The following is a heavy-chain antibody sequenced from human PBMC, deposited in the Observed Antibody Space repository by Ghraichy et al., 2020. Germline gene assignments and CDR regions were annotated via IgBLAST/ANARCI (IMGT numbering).Heavy chain of an antibody. D-gene: IGHD2-15*01. Sequence: GESLNISCTASGFTFRTYGMHWVRQAPGKGLEWVAFVRFDGNDEYYADSVRGRFTISRDNSKNTLYLQMNSLRAEDTAVYFCAKDGCSGGSCNSGSYFQHWGQGTLVTVSS. CDR3: AKDGCSGGSCNSGSYFQH. V-gene: IGHV3-30*02. CDR2: VRFDGNDE. J-gene: IGHJ1*01. CDR1: GFTFRTYG.